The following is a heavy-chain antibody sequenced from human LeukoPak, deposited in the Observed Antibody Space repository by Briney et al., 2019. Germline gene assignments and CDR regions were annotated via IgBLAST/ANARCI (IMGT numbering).Heavy chain of an antibody. CDR3: ARDGGEHNGPFVLDV. J-gene: IGHJ3*01. V-gene: IGHV3-23*01. CDR1: GFTFSSYA. D-gene: IGHD2-21*01. Sequence: GGSLRLSCAASGFTFSSYAMSWVRQAPGKGLEWVSAISGSGGSTYYADSVKGRFTISRDNSKNTLYLQMNSLRAEDTAVYYCARDGGEHNGPFVLDVWGPGTVVIVSS. CDR2: ISGSGGST.